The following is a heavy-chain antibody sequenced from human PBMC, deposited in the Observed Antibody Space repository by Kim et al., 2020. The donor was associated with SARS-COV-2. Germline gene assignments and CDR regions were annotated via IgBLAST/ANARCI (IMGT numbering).Heavy chain of an antibody. V-gene: IGHV1-24*01. Sequence: FPGRVTMTEDTSTDTAYMELSSLRSEDTAVYYCARGGLWFGELYRPAFDIWGQGTMVTVSS. D-gene: IGHD3-10*01. J-gene: IGHJ3*02. CDR3: ARGGLWFGELYRPAFDI.